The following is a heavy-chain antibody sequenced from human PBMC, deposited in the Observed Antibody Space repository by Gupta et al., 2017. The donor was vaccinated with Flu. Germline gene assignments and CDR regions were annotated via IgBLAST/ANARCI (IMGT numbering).Heavy chain of an antibody. D-gene: IGHD2-21*02. CDR3: EKDRIGGVTAIFDY. J-gene: IGHJ4*02. V-gene: IGHV3-23*01. Sequence: EVQLLESGGGLVQPGGSLRLSCAASGFTFSSYAMSWVRQAPGKGLEWVSASSGSGGSTYYADSGKGRFTISRDNSKNTLDLQMNSLRAEDTAVYYCEKDRIGGVTAIFDYWGQGTLVTVSS. CDR1: GFTFSSYA. CDR2: SSGSGGST.